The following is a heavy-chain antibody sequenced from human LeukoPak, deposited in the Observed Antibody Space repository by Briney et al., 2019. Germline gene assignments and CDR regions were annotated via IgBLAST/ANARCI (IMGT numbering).Heavy chain of an antibody. CDR2: IRSKAYGGTT. Sequence: GGSLRLSCTASGFTFGDYAMSWFRQAPGKGLEWVGFIRSKAYGGTTEYTASVKGRFTISRDDSKSIAYLQMNSLKTEDTAVYYCTRDARYCSSTSCSIYFDYWGQGTLVTVSS. J-gene: IGHJ4*02. CDR3: TRDARYCSSTSCSIYFDY. CDR1: GFTFGDYA. D-gene: IGHD2-2*01. V-gene: IGHV3-49*01.